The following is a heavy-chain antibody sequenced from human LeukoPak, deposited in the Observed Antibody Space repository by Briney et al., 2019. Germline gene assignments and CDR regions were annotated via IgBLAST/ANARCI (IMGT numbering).Heavy chain of an antibody. D-gene: IGHD6-19*01. CDR3: ARYSSGWYQESNTYYFDY. CDR1: GGFFSGYY. CDR2: INHSGST. Sequence: SETLSLTCAVYGGFFSGYYWSWIRQPPGKGLEWIGEINHSGSTNYNPSLKSRVTISVDTSKNQFSLKLSSVTAADTAVYYCARYSSGWYQESNTYYFDYWGQGTLVTVSS. J-gene: IGHJ4*02. V-gene: IGHV4-34*01.